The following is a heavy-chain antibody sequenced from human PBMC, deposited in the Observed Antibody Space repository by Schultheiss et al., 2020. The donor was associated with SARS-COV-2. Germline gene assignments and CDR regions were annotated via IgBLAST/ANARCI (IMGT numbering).Heavy chain of an antibody. Sequence: ETLSLTCTVSGGSISSYYWSWIRQSPGKGLEWIGYIYYGGSTNYNPSFKSRVTISADTSKNQLSLNLSSVTAADTAVYYCARDSDYNRGNYYYYYYMDVWGKGTTVTVSS. CDR1: GGSISSYY. D-gene: IGHD4-11*01. V-gene: IGHV4-59*01. CDR2: IYYGGST. CDR3: ARDSDYNRGNYYYYYYMDV. J-gene: IGHJ6*03.